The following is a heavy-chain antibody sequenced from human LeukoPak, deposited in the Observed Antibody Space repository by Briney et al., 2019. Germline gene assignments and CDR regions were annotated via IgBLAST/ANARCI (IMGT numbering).Heavy chain of an antibody. V-gene: IGHV3-30*04. CDR1: GFTFSSYA. D-gene: IGHD3-9*01. J-gene: IGHJ4*02. CDR3: ARGPLRYFDWLPTY. CDR2: ISYDGSNK. Sequence: GGSLRLSCAASGFTFSSYAMHWVRQAPGKGLEWVAVISYDGSNKYYADSVKGRFTISRDNSKNTLYLQMNSLRAEDTAVYYCARGPLRYFDWLPTYWGQGTLVTVSS.